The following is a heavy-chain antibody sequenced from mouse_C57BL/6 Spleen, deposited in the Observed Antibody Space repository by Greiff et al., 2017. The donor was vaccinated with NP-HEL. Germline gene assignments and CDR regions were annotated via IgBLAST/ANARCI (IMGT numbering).Heavy chain of an antibody. CDR3: ARDLDFAY. Sequence: EVKLVESGGGLVKPGGSLKLSCAASGFTFSDYGMHWVRQAPEKGLEWVAYISSGSSTIYYADTVKGRFTISRDNAKNTLFLQMTSLRSEDTAMYYCARDLDFAYWGQGTLVTVSA. CDR2: ISSGSSTI. CDR1: GFTFSDYG. V-gene: IGHV5-17*01. J-gene: IGHJ3*01.